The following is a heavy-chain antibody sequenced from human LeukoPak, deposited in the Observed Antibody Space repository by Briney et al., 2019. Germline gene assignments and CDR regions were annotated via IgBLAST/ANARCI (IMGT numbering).Heavy chain of an antibody. CDR1: GFTFSSYA. CDR3: ASSSVDSNYESAYWFDY. J-gene: IGHJ4*02. D-gene: IGHD4-11*01. V-gene: IGHV3-23*01. Sequence: GGSLRLSCAASGFTFSSYAMSWVRQAPGKGLEWVSAISGSGGSTYYADSVKGRFTISRDNSKNTLYLQMNSLRAEDTAVYYCASSSVDSNYESAYWFDYWGQGTLVTVSS. CDR2: ISGSGGST.